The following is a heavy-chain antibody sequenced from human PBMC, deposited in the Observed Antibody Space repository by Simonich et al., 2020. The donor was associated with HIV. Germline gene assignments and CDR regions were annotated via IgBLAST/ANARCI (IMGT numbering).Heavy chain of an antibody. J-gene: IGHJ4*02. CDR3: ATDLTSRDYYGSGSYLDY. CDR2: FGPEEGET. V-gene: IGHV1-24*01. D-gene: IGHD3-10*01. Sequence: QVQLVQSGAEVKKPGASVKVSCKVSGYTLTELSMHWVRQAPGKGLEWMGGFGPEEGETNDAKKFQGRVTMTEDTSTDTAYMELSSLRSEDTAVYYCATDLTSRDYYGSGSYLDYWGQGTLVTVSS. CDR1: GYTLTELS.